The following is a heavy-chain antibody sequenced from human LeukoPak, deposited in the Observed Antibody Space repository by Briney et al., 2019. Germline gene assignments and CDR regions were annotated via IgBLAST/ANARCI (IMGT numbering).Heavy chain of an antibody. CDR1: GFTFSSYS. D-gene: IGHD6-6*01. Sequence: GGSLRLSCAASGFTFSSYSMNWVRQAAGKGLEWVSSISSSSSYIYYADLVKGRFTISRDNAKNSLYLQMNSLRAEDTAVYYCARDRSSSYAFDIWGQGTMVTVSS. V-gene: IGHV3-21*01. CDR3: ARDRSSSYAFDI. J-gene: IGHJ3*02. CDR2: ISSSSSYI.